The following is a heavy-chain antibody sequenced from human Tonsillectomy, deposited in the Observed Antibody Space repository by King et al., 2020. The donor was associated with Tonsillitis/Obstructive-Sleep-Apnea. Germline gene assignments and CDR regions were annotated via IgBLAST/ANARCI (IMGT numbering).Heavy chain of an antibody. Sequence: QLVQSGAEVKKPGASVKVSCKASGYTFTSYGINWVRQAPGQGLEWMGWISAYNGNTNYAQKLQGRVSMTTDTSTSTAYMELRSLRSDDTAVYYCARAPGYSSSEGGGLFDYWGQGTLVTVSS. V-gene: IGHV1-18*01. CDR2: ISAYNGNT. J-gene: IGHJ4*02. CDR3: ARAPGYSSSEGGGLFDY. D-gene: IGHD6-13*01. CDR1: GYTFTSYG.